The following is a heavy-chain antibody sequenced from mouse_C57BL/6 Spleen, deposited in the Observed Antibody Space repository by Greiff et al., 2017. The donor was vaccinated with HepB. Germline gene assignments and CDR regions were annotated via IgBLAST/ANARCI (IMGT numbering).Heavy chain of an antibody. J-gene: IGHJ2*01. CDR1: GFTFSDYY. Sequence: EVKLMESEGGLVQPGSSMKLSCTASGFTFSDYYMAWVRQVPEKGLEWVANINYDGSSTYYLDSLKSRFLISRDNAKNILYLQMSSLKSEDTATYYCARKGSNYGYYFDYWGQGTTLTVSS. V-gene: IGHV5-16*01. D-gene: IGHD2-5*01. CDR2: INYDGSST. CDR3: ARKGSNYGYYFDY.